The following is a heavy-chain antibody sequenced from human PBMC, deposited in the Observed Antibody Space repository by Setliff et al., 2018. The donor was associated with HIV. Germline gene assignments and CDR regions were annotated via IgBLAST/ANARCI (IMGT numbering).Heavy chain of an antibody. Sequence: SETLSLTCFVSGFSLSSDFYWGWIRQPPGKGLEWIASTSPGGSTYYNPSLRSRIRMSTDRSKNQFSLRLSSVSVADTAVYYCARGDIVVVGLDYWGQGTLVTVSS. J-gene: IGHJ4*02. CDR3: ARGDIVVVGLDY. CDR2: TSPGGST. CDR1: GFSLSSDFY. D-gene: IGHD2-21*01. V-gene: IGHV4-38-2*02.